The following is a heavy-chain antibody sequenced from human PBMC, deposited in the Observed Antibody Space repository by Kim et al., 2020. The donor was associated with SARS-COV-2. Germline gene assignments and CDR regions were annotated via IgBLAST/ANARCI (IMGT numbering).Heavy chain of an antibody. CDR3: AKDLHIVVVTAWDY. D-gene: IGHD2-21*02. V-gene: IGHV3-30*02. J-gene: IGHJ4*02. Sequence: ADSVRGRFTISRDNSKNPLYLQMNSLRAEDTAVYYCAKDLHIVVVTAWDYWGQGTLVTVSS.